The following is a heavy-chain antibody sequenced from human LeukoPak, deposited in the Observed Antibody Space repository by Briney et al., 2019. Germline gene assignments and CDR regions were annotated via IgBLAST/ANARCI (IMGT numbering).Heavy chain of an antibody. J-gene: IGHJ4*02. D-gene: IGHD1-26*01. CDR1: GYTFTHYY. V-gene: IGHV1-2*02. CDR3: AREGPIVGATHLVDY. Sequence: SVKVSCKACGYTFTHYYMHGVRQPPAKGGAWMGWSNPNSGGTTHAQKLAGGVTMPRDTSISTAYMELSGLRSDDTAVYYCAREGPIVGATHLVDYWGQGTLVTVSS. CDR2: SNPNSGGT.